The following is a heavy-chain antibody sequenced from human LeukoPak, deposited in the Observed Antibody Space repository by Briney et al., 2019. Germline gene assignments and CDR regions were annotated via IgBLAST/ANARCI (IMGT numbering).Heavy chain of an antibody. V-gene: IGHV4-39*07. CDR1: GGSISSSSYY. D-gene: IGHD6-6*01. Sequence: NASETLSLTCTVSGGSISSSSYYWGWIRQPPGKGLEWIGSIYYSGSTYYNPSLKSRVTISVDTSKNQFSLKLSSVTAADTAVYYCARERYSSSYWDYYYYYYMDVWGKGTTVTVSS. CDR2: IYYSGST. J-gene: IGHJ6*03. CDR3: ARERYSSSYWDYYYYYYMDV.